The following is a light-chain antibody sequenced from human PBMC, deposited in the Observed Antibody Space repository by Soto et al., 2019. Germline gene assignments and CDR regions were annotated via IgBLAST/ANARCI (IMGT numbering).Light chain of an antibody. J-gene: IGLJ1*01. CDR2: DGN. CDR1: SSNIGGNS. Sequence: QSVVTHPPAVSAAPGQKVTISCSGSSSNIGGNSVSWYQQLPGTAPKLLIYDGNKRPSGIPDRFSGSKSGTSATLGITGFQTGDEADYYCGSWDSSLSAYVFGTGTKV. V-gene: IGLV1-51*01. CDR3: GSWDSSLSAYV.